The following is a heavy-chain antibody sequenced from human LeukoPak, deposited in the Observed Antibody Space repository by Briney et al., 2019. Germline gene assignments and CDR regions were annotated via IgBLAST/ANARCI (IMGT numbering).Heavy chain of an antibody. V-gene: IGHV4-39*01. CDR1: GGSISSSSYY. J-gene: IGHJ4*02. Sequence: PSATLSLTCTVSGGSISSSSYYWGWIRPPPGMGLEWIGSLYYSGSSYYNPSLKSRVTISVHTSKNQFSLKLSSVTAADTAVYYCARHVDTATDYFDYWGQGTLVTVSS. D-gene: IGHD5-18*01. CDR2: LYYSGSS. CDR3: ARHVDTATDYFDY.